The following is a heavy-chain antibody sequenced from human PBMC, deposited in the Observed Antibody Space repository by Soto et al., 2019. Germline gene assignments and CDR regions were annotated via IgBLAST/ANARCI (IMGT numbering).Heavy chain of an antibody. D-gene: IGHD2-21*02. J-gene: IGHJ4*02. Sequence: GGSLRLSCSTSGFTFKDCAISWVRQAPGKGLEWVSGISGSGGATYYTDSVEGRFTISKDFSKNTVSLQMTGLRVDDTAVYYWARPRTAFYRYYFDSWGQGALVTVPS. CDR1: GFTFKDCA. CDR2: ISGSGGAT. V-gene: IGHV3-23*01. CDR3: ARPRTAFYRYYFDS.